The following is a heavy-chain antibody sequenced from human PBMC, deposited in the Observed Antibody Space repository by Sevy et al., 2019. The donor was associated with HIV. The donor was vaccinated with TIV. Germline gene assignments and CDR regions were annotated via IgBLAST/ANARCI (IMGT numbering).Heavy chain of an antibody. CDR1: GFTFTTYW. J-gene: IGHJ3*02. CDR2: INQDGSKI. D-gene: IGHD1-26*01. Sequence: GGSLRLSCAASGFTFTTYWMTWVRQAPGKGLEWVANINQDGSKINYVDSVKGRFIISRYNAKKSLYVQMNSLRADDTAVYYCARGTRYSGSYYLGDDAFDIWGQGTMVTVSS. CDR3: ARGTRYSGSYYLGDDAFDI. V-gene: IGHV3-7*01.